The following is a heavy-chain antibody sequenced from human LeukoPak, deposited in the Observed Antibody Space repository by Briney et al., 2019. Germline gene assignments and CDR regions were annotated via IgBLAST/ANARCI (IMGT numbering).Heavy chain of an antibody. CDR1: GGTFSSYA. D-gene: IGHD2-21*01. Sequence: SVKVSCKASGGTFSSYAISWVRQAPGQGLEWMGGIIPIFGTANYAQKFQGRVTITADESTSTACMELSSLRSEDTAVYYCARAIVVVPTQIVFDYWGQGTLVTVSS. CDR2: IIPIFGTA. V-gene: IGHV1-69*13. J-gene: IGHJ4*02. CDR3: ARAIVVVPTQIVFDY.